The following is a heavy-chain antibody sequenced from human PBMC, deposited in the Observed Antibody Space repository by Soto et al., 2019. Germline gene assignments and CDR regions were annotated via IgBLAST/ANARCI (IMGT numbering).Heavy chain of an antibody. J-gene: IGHJ4*02. CDR1: GYSFTRYW. Sequence: GESLKLSCKGSGYSFTRYWISWVRQMPGKGLEWMGRIDPSDSYTNYSPSFQGHVTISADKSISTAYLQWSSLKASDTAMYYCARLRAAAAAIDYWGQGTLVTVS. CDR3: ARLRAAAAAIDY. D-gene: IGHD6-13*01. CDR2: IDPSDSYT. V-gene: IGHV5-10-1*01.